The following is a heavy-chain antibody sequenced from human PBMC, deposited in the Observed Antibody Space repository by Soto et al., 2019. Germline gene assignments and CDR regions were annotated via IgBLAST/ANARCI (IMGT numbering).Heavy chain of an antibody. CDR2: INPKSGGT. D-gene: IGHD2-8*01. Sequence: ASVKVSCKASGYSFTDYHIHWVRQAPGQGLEWLGRINPKSGGTSTAQKFQGWVTMTTDTSISTASMELTRRTSDDTAIYYCARGDSTDCSNGVCSFFYNHDMDVWGQGTTGTDSS. CDR3: ARGDSTDCSNGVCSFFYNHDMDV. CDR1: GYSFTDYH. V-gene: IGHV1-2*04. J-gene: IGHJ6*02.